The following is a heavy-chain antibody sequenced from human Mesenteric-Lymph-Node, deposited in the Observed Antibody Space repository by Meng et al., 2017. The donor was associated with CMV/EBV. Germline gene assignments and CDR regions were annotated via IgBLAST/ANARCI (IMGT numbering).Heavy chain of an antibody. CDR3: ARDGRYCNSASCYSWGFGP. D-gene: IGHD2-2*01. V-gene: IGHV1-2*02. Sequence: TFTGHYMHWVRQAPGQGLEWMGWINPNSGDTNYVQKFQGRVTMTRDTSINTVYMELSRLTSDDTAVYYCARDGRYCNSASCYSWGFGPWGQGTLVTVSS. CDR1: TFTGHY. J-gene: IGHJ5*02. CDR2: INPNSGDT.